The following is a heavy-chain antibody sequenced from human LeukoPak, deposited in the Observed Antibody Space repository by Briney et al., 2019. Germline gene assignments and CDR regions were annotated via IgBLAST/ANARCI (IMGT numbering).Heavy chain of an antibody. CDR3: ARAGGVVVPAAIFDY. J-gene: IGHJ4*02. CDR2: ISAYNGNT. V-gene: IGHV1-18*04. Sequence: GASVKVSCKASGYTFTSYGISWVRQAPGQRLEWRGWISAYNGNTNYAQKLQGRVTMTTDTSTSTAYMELRSLRSDDTAVYYCARAGGVVVPAAIFDYWGQGTLVTVSS. D-gene: IGHD2-2*01. CDR1: GYTFTSYG.